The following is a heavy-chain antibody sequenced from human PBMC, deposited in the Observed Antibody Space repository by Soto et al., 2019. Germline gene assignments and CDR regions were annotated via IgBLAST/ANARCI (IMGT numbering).Heavy chain of an antibody. D-gene: IGHD1-20*01. CDR2: IYYGGST. V-gene: IGHV4-39*01. J-gene: IGHJ4*02. Sequence: PSETLSLTCTVSGGSTSSTTYYWGWVRQSPGKGLEWIGSIYYGGSTYYNPPLKSRVTISVDTSKNQLSLKLRSVTAADTAVYYCALGRGYHWNDYYFDHWGQGTLVTVSS. CDR3: ALGRGYHWNDYYFDH. CDR1: GGSTSSTTYY.